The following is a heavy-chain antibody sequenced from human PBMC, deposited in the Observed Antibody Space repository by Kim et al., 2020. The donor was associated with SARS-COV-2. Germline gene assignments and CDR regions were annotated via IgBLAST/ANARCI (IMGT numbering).Heavy chain of an antibody. Sequence: GSAECYVNSARGRFTISRDNAKDSVYLQLSSLRAEDTAVYYCAKGTNMDVWGQGTTVTVSS. V-gene: IGHV3-7*03. CDR3: AKGTNMDV. D-gene: IGHD1-1*01. J-gene: IGHJ6*02. CDR2: GSAE.